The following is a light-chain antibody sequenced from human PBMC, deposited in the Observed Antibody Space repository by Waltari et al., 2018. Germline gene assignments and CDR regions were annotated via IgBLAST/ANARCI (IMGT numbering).Light chain of an antibody. CDR2: AAS. V-gene: IGKV3-20*01. CDR3: QQYGTLIT. J-gene: IGKJ5*01. CDR1: QSVSSIY. Sequence: EIVLTQSPGTLFLSPGERATLSCRASQSVSSIYLAWYQQKPGQAPRLLIYAASSRATGIPDRFSGSGSGTDFTLTISRLEPEDFAVYYCQQYGTLITFGQGTRLEIK.